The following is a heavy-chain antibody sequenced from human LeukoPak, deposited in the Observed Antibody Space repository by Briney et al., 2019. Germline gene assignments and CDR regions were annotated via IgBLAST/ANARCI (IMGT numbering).Heavy chain of an antibody. Sequence: SVKVSCKASGGTFSSYAISWVRQAPGQGLEWMGGIIPIFGTTNYAQKFQGRVTNTTDESTSTAYMELSSLRSEGTAVYYCARSAVPAATPVPYYFDYWGQGTLVTVSS. CDR1: GGTFSSYA. V-gene: IGHV1-69*05. CDR2: IIPIFGTT. J-gene: IGHJ4*02. CDR3: ARSAVPAATPVPYYFDY. D-gene: IGHD2-2*01.